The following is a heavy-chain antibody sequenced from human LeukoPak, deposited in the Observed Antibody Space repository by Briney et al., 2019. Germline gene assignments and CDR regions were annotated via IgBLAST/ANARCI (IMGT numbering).Heavy chain of an antibody. D-gene: IGHD3-22*01. V-gene: IGHV3-21*01. CDR3: ARANYDFDAFDI. CDR1: GFTFSSYS. CDR2: ISSSSSYI. Sequence: GGSLRLPCAASGFTFSSYSMNWVRQAPGKGLEWVSSISSSSSYIYYADSVKGRFTISRDNAKNSLYLQMNSLRAEDTAVYYCARANYDFDAFDIWGQGTMVTVSS. J-gene: IGHJ3*02.